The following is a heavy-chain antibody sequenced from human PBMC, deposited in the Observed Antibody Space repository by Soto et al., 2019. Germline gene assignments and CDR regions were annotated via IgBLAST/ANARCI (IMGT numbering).Heavy chain of an antibody. D-gene: IGHD3-3*01. CDR1: GFTFSSYA. V-gene: IGHV3-23*01. CDR3: AKRERNDYDFWSGYYNYYYYGMDV. CDR2: ISGSGGST. Sequence: PGGSLRLSCAASGFTFSSYAMSWVRQAPGKGLEWVSAISGSGGSTYYADSVKGRFTISRDNSKNTLYLQMNSLRAEDTAAYYCAKRERNDYDFWSGYYNYYYYGMDVWGQGTTVTVSS. J-gene: IGHJ6*02.